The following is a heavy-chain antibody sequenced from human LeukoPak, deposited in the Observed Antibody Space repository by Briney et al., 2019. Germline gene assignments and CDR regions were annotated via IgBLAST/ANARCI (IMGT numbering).Heavy chain of an antibody. D-gene: IGHD1-26*01. J-gene: IGHJ3*02. V-gene: IGHV3-72*01. CDR2: IRNKANSYTT. Sequence: GGSLRLSCAASGFTFSDHYMDWGRQAPGKGLGGGGRIRNKANSYTTEYAASVTGRFTISRDDSKNSLYLQMHSLKTEDTAVYYCARSRSYYAFDIWGQGTMVTVSS. CDR1: GFTFSDHY. CDR3: ARSRSYYAFDI.